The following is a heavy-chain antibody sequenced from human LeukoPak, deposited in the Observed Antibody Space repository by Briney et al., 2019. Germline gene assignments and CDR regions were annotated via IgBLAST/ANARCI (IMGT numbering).Heavy chain of an antibody. J-gene: IGHJ6*02. CDR3: ARDPGPLRYFDWPGSGMDV. V-gene: IGHV1-18*01. CDR2: ISAYNGNT. CDR1: GYTFTSYG. Sequence: ASVKVSCKASGYTFTSYGISWVRQAPGQGLEWMGWISAYNGNTNYAQKLQGRVTMTTDTSTSTAYMELRSLRSDDTAVYYCARDPGPLRYFDWPGSGMDVWGQGTTVTISS. D-gene: IGHD3-9*01.